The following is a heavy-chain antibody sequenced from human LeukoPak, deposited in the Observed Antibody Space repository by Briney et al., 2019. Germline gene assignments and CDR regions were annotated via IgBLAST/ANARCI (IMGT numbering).Heavy chain of an antibody. J-gene: IGHJ5*02. CDR1: GGSISSYY. Sequence: PSETLSLTCTVSGGSISSYYWSWIRQPPGKGLEWIGYIYYSGSTNYNPSLKSRVTISVDTSKNQFSLKLSSVTAADTAVYYCASYRVVPAASGWFDPWGQGTLVTVSS. CDR3: ASYRVVPAASGWFDP. V-gene: IGHV4-59*01. D-gene: IGHD2-2*01. CDR2: IYYSGST.